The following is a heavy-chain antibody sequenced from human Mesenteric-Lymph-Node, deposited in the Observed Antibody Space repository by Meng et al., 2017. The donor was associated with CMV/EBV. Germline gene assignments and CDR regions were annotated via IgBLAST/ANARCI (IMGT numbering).Heavy chain of an antibody. D-gene: IGHD3-3*01. Sequence: SETLSLTCTVSGGSISSSGSYWGWIRQPPGKGLEWIGSMSYSGSTHYNTSLESRVTISEDTSKSQFSLKLTSVTAADTAVYYCARHVSGGWSGHSSNYYYGMDVWGQGTTVTVSS. CDR1: GGSISSSGSY. CDR2: MSYSGST. CDR3: ARHVSGGWSGHSSNYYYGMDV. V-gene: IGHV4-39*01. J-gene: IGHJ6*02.